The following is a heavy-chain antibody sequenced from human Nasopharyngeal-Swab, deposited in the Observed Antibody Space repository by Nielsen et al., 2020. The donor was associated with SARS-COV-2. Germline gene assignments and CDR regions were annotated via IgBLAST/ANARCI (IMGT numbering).Heavy chain of an antibody. CDR1: GSSFTDYW. CDR2: FYPGDSDT. V-gene: IGHV5-51*01. J-gene: IGHJ4*02. CDR3: ARGGGRTGYYFDS. D-gene: IGHD1-14*01. Sequence: GESLKISCKASGSSFTDYWIGWVRQMPGQGLEWMGIFYPGDSDTKYSPSFQGQVTISADRSLTTAYLQWTSLKTSDTAIYYCARGGGRTGYYFDSWGQGTPVTVFS.